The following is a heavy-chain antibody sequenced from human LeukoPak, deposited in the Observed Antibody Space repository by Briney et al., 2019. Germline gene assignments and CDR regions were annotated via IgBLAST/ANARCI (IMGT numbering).Heavy chain of an antibody. V-gene: IGHV3-21*06. CDR2: ISSSSSYI. CDR3: ARDQSYGDYHFGDGFDI. D-gene: IGHD4-17*01. Sequence: GGSLRLSCAASGFTFNSYSMYWVRQAPGRGLEWVSSISSSSSYIYYADSVKGRFTISRDNAKNSLYLQMNSLRAEDTAVYYCARDQSYGDYHFGDGFDIWGQGTMVTVSS. CDR1: GFTFNSYS. J-gene: IGHJ3*02.